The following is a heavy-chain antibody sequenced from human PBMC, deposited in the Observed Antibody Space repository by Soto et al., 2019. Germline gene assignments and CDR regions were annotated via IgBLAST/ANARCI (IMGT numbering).Heavy chain of an antibody. D-gene: IGHD3-3*01. CDR3: ARGPIRTRYYDFWSGYWVWFDP. CDR2: IYYSGST. J-gene: IGHJ5*02. V-gene: IGHV4-61*01. CDR1: GGSVSSGSYY. Sequence: SETLSLTCTVSGGSVSSGSYYWSWIRQPPGKGLEWIGYIYYSGSTNYNPSLKSRVTISVDTSKNQFSLKLSSVTAADTAVYYCARGPIRTRYYDFWSGYWVWFDPWGQGTLVTV.